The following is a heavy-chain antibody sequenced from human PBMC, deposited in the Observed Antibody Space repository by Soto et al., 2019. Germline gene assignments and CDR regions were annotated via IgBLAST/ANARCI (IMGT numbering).Heavy chain of an antibody. D-gene: IGHD3-10*01. V-gene: IGHV4-39*07. CDR3: ARGYYYGSGSYRGSYARFDY. CDR1: GGSISSSSYY. Sequence: SETLSLTCTVSGGSISSSSYYWSWIRQPPGKGLEWIGEINHSGSTNYNPSLKSRVTISVDTSKNQFSLKLSSVTAADTAVYYCARGYYYGSGSYRGSYARFDYWGQGTLVTVSS. J-gene: IGHJ4*02. CDR2: INHSGST.